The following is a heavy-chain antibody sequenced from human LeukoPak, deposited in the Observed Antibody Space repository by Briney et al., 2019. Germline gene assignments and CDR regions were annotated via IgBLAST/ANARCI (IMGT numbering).Heavy chain of an antibody. V-gene: IGHV4-39*01. D-gene: IGHD3-3*01. CDR1: GVSISSSSYY. CDR3: ARGPLEWLLILSSNFDY. Sequence: SETLSLTCTVSGVSISSSSYYWGWIRQPPGKGLEWIGSIYYSGSTYYNPSLKSRVTISVDTSKNQFSLKLSSVTAADTAVYYCARGPLEWLLILSSNFDYWGQGTLVTVSS. CDR2: IYYSGST. J-gene: IGHJ4*02.